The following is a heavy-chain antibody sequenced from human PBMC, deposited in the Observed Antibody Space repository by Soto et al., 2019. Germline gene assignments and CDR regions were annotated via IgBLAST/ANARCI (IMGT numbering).Heavy chain of an antibody. D-gene: IGHD3-22*01. V-gene: IGHV3-30*03. J-gene: IGHJ4*02. Sequence: PGGSLRLSCAASGFTFSSYGMHWVRQAPGKGLEWVAVISYDGSNKYYADSVKGRFTISRDNSKNTLYLQMNSLRAEDTAVYYCARETLPPRYYYDSSGYYPDYWGQGTLVTVSS. CDR2: ISYDGSNK. CDR1: GFTFSSYG. CDR3: ARETLPPRYYYDSSGYYPDY.